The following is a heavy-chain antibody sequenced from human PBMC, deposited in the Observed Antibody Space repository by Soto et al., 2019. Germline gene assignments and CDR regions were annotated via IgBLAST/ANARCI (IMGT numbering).Heavy chain of an antibody. Sequence: SETLSLTCTVSGGSISSGGYYWSWIRQHPGKGLEWVGYIYYSGSTYYNPSLKSRVTISVDTSKNQFSLKLSSVTAADTAVYYCARQLVTIFGVVIGWFDPWGQGTLVTVSS. CDR1: GGSISSGGYY. D-gene: IGHD3-3*01. CDR3: ARQLVTIFGVVIGWFDP. CDR2: IYYSGST. J-gene: IGHJ5*02. V-gene: IGHV4-31*03.